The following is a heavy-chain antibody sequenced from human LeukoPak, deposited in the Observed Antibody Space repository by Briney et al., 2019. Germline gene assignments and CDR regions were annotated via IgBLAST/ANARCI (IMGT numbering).Heavy chain of an antibody. Sequence: GSLRLSCAASGFTFSSYWMSWVRQAPGKGLEWVANIKQDGSEKYYVDSVKGRFTISRDNAKNSLYLQMNSLRAEDTAVYYCARDSRMIVVDDAFDIWGQGTMVTVSS. CDR2: IKQDGSEK. CDR1: GFTFSSYW. D-gene: IGHD3-22*01. CDR3: ARDSRMIVVDDAFDI. V-gene: IGHV3-7*01. J-gene: IGHJ3*02.